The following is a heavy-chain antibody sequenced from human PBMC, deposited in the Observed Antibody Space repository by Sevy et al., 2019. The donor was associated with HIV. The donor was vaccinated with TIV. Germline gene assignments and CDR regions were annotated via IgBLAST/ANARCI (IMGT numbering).Heavy chain of an antibody. CDR1: GFTFSSYA. V-gene: IGHV3-21*01. D-gene: IGHD2-15*01. CDR2: INAISSNI. J-gene: IGHJ4*02. Sequence: GGSRRLSCAASGFTFSSYAMNWVRQAPGKGLEWVSSINAISSNIYYADSVKGRFTISRDNAENSLYLQMNSVRAEDTAVYYCARDLFSGGNAVYGYWGQGTLVTVSS. CDR3: ARDLFSGGNAVYGY.